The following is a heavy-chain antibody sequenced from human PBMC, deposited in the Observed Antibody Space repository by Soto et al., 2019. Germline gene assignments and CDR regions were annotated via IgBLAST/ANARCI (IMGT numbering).Heavy chain of an antibody. CDR3: ARGGAGYEHREYYFDY. V-gene: IGHV1-69*01. CDR1: GGTFSSYA. D-gene: IGHD5-12*01. Sequence: QVQLVQSGAEVKKPGSSAKVSCKASGGTFSSYAISWVRQAPGQGLEWMGGIIPIFGTANYAQKFQGRVTITADEYTSTAYMELSRLRSEDKAVYYCARGGAGYEHREYYFDYWGQGTLVTVSS. CDR2: IIPIFGTA. J-gene: IGHJ4*02.